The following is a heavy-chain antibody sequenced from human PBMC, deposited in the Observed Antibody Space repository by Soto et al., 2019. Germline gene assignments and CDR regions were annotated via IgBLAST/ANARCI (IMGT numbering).Heavy chain of an antibody. CDR1: GFTFNSYA. CDR3: AKVESGSSFAPFVDF. J-gene: IGHJ4*02. CDR2: FSGTGAGT. V-gene: IGHV3-23*01. D-gene: IGHD3-16*01. Sequence: EVQLLESGGRLVQPGGSLRLSCAASGFTFNSYAMSWVRQSPGKGLEWVSTFSGTGAGTYYVDSVKGRLTISRDNPKNTLYLKLNIWSVEDTAVYYCAKVESGSSFAPFVDFWGQGALVTVSS.